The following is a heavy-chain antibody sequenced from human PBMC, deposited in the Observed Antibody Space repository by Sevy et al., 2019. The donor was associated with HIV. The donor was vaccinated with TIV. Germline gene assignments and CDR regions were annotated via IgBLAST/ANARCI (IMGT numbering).Heavy chain of an antibody. Sequence: GGSLRLSCAASGFTFRRYWMTWVRQAPGKGLEWVANIKQDGGEKYTVDSVKGRFTISRDNAKNSLYLQMNSLRVEDTAVYYCARLRDDSSGFHLEYWGLGTLVTVSS. CDR1: GFTFRRYW. V-gene: IGHV3-7*01. J-gene: IGHJ4*02. CDR2: IKQDGGEK. D-gene: IGHD3-22*01. CDR3: ARLRDDSSGFHLEY.